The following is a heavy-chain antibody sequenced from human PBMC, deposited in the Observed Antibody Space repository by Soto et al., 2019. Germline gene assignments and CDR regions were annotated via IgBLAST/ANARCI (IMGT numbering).Heavy chain of an antibody. Sequence: QVQLVQSGAEVKKPGSSVKVSCKASGGTFTSYALSWVRQAPGQGLEWMGGIIPISGRTNYAQRFQGRVSITADESTTPAYMELASLRSADTAVYYCALDTSGGAVLFDPWGQGSLVTVSS. CDR2: IIPISGRT. CDR1: GGTFTSYA. J-gene: IGHJ5*02. CDR3: ALDTSGGAVLFDP. V-gene: IGHV1-69*12. D-gene: IGHD3-22*01.